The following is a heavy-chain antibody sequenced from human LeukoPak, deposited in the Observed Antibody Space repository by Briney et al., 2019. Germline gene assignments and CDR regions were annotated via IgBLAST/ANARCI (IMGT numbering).Heavy chain of an antibody. CDR1: GGSISNYY. J-gene: IGHJ4*02. CDR3: ARGIQLFDY. Sequence: LETPSLTCTVSGGSISNYYWSWIRQPPGKGLEWIGYIHYSGTTNYNPSLKSLVTISVDTSKNQFSLKQGSVTAADTAVYYCARGIQLFDYWGQGTLVTVSS. V-gene: IGHV4-59*01. D-gene: IGHD5-18*01. CDR2: IHYSGTT.